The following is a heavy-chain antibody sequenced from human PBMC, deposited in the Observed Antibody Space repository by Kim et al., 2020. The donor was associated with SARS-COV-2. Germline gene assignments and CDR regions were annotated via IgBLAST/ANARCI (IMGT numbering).Heavy chain of an antibody. CDR3: ASSSGSGSSYYYYGMDV. Sequence: GGSLRLSCAASGFTFSSYGMHWVRQAPGKGLEWVAVIWYDGSNKYYADSVKGRFTISRDNSKNTLYLQMNSLRAEDTAVYYCASSSGSGSSYYYYGMDVWGQGTTVTVSS. CDR1: GFTFSSYG. CDR2: IWYDGSNK. V-gene: IGHV3-33*01. J-gene: IGHJ6*02. D-gene: IGHD3-10*01.